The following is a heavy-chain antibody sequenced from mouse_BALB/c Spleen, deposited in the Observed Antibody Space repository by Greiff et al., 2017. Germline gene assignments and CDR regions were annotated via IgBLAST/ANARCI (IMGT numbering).Heavy chain of an antibody. J-gene: IGHJ4*01. D-gene: IGHD2-3*01. Sequence: VQLVESGAELARPGASVKMSCKASGYTFTSYTMHWVKQRPGQGLEWIGYINPSSGYTNYNQKFKDKATLTADKSSSTAYMQLSSLTSEDSAVYYCARDDDGYSYAMDYWGQGTSVTVSS. CDR3: ARDDDGYSYAMDY. CDR1: GYTFTSYT. CDR2: INPSSGYT. V-gene: IGHV1-4*01.